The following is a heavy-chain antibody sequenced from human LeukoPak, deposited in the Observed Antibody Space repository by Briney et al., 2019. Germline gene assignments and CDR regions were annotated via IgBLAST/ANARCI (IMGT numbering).Heavy chain of an antibody. V-gene: IGHV3-30*02. J-gene: IGHJ6*03. CDR3: AKVANHGYSYGIYYYYYMDV. CDR2: IRYDGSNK. Sequence: GGSLRLSCAASGLTFSSYGMHWVRQAPGKGLEWVAFIRYDGSNKYYADSVKGRFTISRDNSKNTLYLQMNSLRAEDTAVYYCAKVANHGYSYGIYYYYYMDVWGKGTTVTVSS. CDR1: GLTFSSYG. D-gene: IGHD5-18*01.